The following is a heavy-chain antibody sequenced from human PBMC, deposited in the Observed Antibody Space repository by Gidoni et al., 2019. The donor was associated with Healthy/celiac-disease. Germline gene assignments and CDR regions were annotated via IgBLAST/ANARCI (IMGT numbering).Heavy chain of an antibody. J-gene: IGHJ4*02. D-gene: IGHD5-18*01. CDR1: GFSLSNARMG. Sequence: QVTLKESGPVLVKPTETLTLTCTGSGFSLSNARMGVSWIRQPPGKALEWLAHIFSNDEKSYSTSLKSRLTISKDTSKSQVVLTMTNMDPVDTATYSCARIIGEDTAMDYFDSWGQGTLVTVSS. V-gene: IGHV2-26*01. CDR2: IFSNDEK. CDR3: ARIIGEDTAMDYFDS.